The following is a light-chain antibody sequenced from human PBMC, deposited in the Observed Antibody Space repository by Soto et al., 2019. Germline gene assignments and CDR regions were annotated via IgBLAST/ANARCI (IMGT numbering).Light chain of an antibody. CDR1: SSDVGGYNY. Sequence: QSALTQPPSASGSPGQSVTISCTGTSSDVGGYNYVSWYQQYPGKAPKLIIYEVSERPSGVPDRFSGSKSGSTASLTVSGLQTADEADYYCSSYAGSNWYVFGTGTKVTVL. V-gene: IGLV2-8*01. CDR2: EVS. J-gene: IGLJ1*01. CDR3: SSYAGSNWYV.